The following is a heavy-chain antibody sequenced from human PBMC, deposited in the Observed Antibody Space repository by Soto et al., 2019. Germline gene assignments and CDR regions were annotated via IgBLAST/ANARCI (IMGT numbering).Heavy chain of an antibody. V-gene: IGHV4-31*03. CDR3: ARLNSGLYQSFDS. Sequence: QVQLEASGPGLVKPSQTLSLTCSVSGGSIRSGGYFWTWIRQHPGKGLEYIGHIYSSGSTCYIPSLRRRLTMSLDTSKNQFSLNLTSVTAADTALYFCARLNSGLYQSFDSWGQGALVTVSS. CDR1: GGSIRSGGYF. D-gene: IGHD2-8*01. J-gene: IGHJ4*02. CDR2: IYSSGST.